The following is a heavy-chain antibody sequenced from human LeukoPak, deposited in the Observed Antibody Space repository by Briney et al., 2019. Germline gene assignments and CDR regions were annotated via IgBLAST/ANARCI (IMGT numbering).Heavy chain of an antibody. Sequence: SSETLSLTCAVYGGSFSGYYWSWIRQPPGKGLEWIGEINHSGSTNYNPSLKSRVTISVDTSKNQFSLKLSSVTAADTAVYYCARGSYYCSSTSCFEAGWFDPWGQGTLVTVSS. CDR1: GGSFSGYY. J-gene: IGHJ5*02. CDR3: ARGSYYCSSTSCFEAGWFDP. CDR2: INHSGST. V-gene: IGHV4-34*01. D-gene: IGHD2-2*01.